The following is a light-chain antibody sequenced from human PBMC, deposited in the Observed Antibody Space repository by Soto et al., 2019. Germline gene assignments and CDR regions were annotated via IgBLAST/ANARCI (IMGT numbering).Light chain of an antibody. Sequence: EIVLTQSPATLSLSPGERATLSCRASQSISTYLAWYQQKPGQAPRLLIYDASNRATGIPARFSGSGSGTDFTLTISSLEPEDFAVYYCQHRSNWRRTFGQGTKVEIK. CDR3: QHRSNWRRT. CDR2: DAS. V-gene: IGKV3-11*01. CDR1: QSISTY. J-gene: IGKJ1*01.